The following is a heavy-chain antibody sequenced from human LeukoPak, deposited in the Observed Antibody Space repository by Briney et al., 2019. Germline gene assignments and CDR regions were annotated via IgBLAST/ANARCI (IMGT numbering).Heavy chain of an antibody. J-gene: IGHJ4*02. CDR2: MNPNSGNT. D-gene: IGHD6-13*01. CDR1: GYTFTSYG. CDR3: ARGWGIAAAGENTDY. Sequence: ASVKVSCKASGYTFTSYGISWVRQATGQGLEWMGWMNPNSGNTGYAQKFQGRVTMTRNTSISTAYMELSSLSSEDTAVYYCARGWGIAAAGENTDYWGQGTLVTVSS. V-gene: IGHV1-8*02.